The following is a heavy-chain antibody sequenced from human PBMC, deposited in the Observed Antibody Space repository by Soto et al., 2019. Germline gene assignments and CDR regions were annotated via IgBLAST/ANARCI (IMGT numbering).Heavy chain of an antibody. D-gene: IGHD1-26*01. V-gene: IGHV3-43*01. CDR3: AKDKHSGSYPKYYFDY. CDR2: ISWDGGST. Sequence: EVQLVESGGVVVQPGGSLRLSCAASGFTFDDYTMHWVRQAPGKGLEWVPLISWDGGSTYYADSVKCRFTISRDNSKNSLYLQMNSLRTDDTALYYCAKDKHSGSYPKYYFDYWGQGNLVTVSS. CDR1: GFTFDDYT. J-gene: IGHJ4*02.